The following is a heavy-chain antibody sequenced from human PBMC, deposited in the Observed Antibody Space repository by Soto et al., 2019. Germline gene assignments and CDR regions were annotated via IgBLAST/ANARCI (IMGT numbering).Heavy chain of an antibody. J-gene: IGHJ4*02. V-gene: IGHV3-23*01. CDR3: AKRPGRTHHKYYFDY. CDR2: ISGSGGST. CDR1: GFTFSSYA. Sequence: GGSLRLSCAASGFTFSSYAMSWVRQAPGKGLEWVSAISGSGGSTYYADSVKGRFTISRDNSKNTLYLQMNSLRAEDTAVYYCAKRPGRTHHKYYFDYWGQGTLVTVSS.